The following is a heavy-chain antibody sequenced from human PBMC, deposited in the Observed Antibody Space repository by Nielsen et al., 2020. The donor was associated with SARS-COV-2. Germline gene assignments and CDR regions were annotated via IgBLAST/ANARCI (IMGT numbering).Heavy chain of an antibody. V-gene: IGHV3-23*01. D-gene: IGHD3-9*01. CDR1: GFTFSSYA. Sequence: GGSLRLSCAASGFTFSSYAMSWVRQAPGKGLEWVSAISGSGGSTYYADSVKGRFTISRDNSKNTLYLQMNSLRAEDTAVYYCAKVRNGILTGYVDYWGQGTLVTVSS. CDR3: AKVRNGILTGYVDY. J-gene: IGHJ4*02. CDR2: ISGSGGST.